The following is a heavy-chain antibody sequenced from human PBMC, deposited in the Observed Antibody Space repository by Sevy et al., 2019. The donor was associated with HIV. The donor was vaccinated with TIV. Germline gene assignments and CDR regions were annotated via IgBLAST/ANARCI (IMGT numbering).Heavy chain of an antibody. V-gene: IGHV1-69*13. CDR3: ARGGGNGWYYFDY. Sequence: ASVKVSCKASGGTFSSYGISWVRQAPGQGLEWMGGIIPIHGTVNYAQKFQGRVKITADEYTKTTYMERSRLRSEDTAVDYCARGGGNGWYYFDYWGQETLVTVSS. J-gene: IGHJ4*02. D-gene: IGHD6-19*01. CDR1: GGTFSSYG. CDR2: IIPIHGTV.